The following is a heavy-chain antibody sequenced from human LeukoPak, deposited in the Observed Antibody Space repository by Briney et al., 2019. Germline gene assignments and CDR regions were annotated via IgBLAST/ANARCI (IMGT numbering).Heavy chain of an antibody. CDR3: ARDLGYDILTGYPFDY. J-gene: IGHJ4*02. V-gene: IGHV3-21*01. Sequence: GGSLRLSCAASGFTFSSYSMNWVRQAPGKGLEWVSSISSSSSYIYYADSVKGRFTISRDNAKNSLYLQMNRLRAEDTAVYYCARDLGYDILTGYPFDYWGQGTLVTVSS. CDR1: GFTFSSYS. D-gene: IGHD3-9*01. CDR2: ISSSSSYI.